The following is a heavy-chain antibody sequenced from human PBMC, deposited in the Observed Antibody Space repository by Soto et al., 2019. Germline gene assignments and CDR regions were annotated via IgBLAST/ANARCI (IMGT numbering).Heavy chain of an antibody. V-gene: IGHV4-59*01. CDR1: GASITDSY. J-gene: IGHJ1*01. D-gene: IGHD2-15*01. CDR2: IYFSGVA. CDR3: ARGDSDLAVSEAAY. Sequence: QMQMQESGPRLVKPSETLSLTCTVSGASITDSYWSWIRQPPEKGLEWIGYIYFSGVATYNPSLKSRATMSRDTSKNEFSLKLTSVTAADTALYSCARGDSDLAVSEAAYWGQGTLVTVSS.